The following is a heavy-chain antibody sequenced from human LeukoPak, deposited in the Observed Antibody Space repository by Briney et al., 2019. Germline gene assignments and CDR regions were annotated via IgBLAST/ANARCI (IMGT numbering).Heavy chain of an antibody. J-gene: IGHJ4*02. Sequence: PGRSLRLSCAASGFTFSSYGMHWVRQAPGKGLEWVAVISYDGSNKYYVDSVKGRFTISRDNAKSSLYLQMNSLRAEDTAVYYCVRGGYRGFDYEYWGQGTLVTVSS. V-gene: IGHV3-30*03. CDR1: GFTFSSYG. CDR2: ISYDGSNK. D-gene: IGHD5-12*01. CDR3: VRGGYRGFDYEY.